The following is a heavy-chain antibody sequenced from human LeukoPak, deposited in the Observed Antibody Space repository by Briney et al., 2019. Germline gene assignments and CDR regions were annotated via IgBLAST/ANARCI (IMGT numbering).Heavy chain of an antibody. V-gene: IGHV3-23*01. CDR3: AKEGSDYYEVSGAPFDS. J-gene: IGHJ4*02. D-gene: IGHD3-22*01. CDR2: ISGSGGTT. Sequence: GGSLRLSCAASGFTFTNYAMSWVRQAPGKGLEWVSGISGSGGTTYYADSVKGRFTISRDNSKSTLYLQMSSLRAEDTAVYFCAKEGSDYYEVSGAPFDSWGQGTLVTLSS. CDR1: GFTFTNYA.